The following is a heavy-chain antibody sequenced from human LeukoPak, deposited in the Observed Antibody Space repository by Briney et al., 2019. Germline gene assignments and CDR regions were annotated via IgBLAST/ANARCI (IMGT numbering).Heavy chain of an antibody. CDR2: IYYSGST. D-gene: IGHD6-19*01. V-gene: IGHV4-39*07. CDR3: ARESEHHEAVALGDGWFDP. J-gene: IGHJ5*02. Sequence: SETLSLTCTVSGGSISSSTYYWGWIRQPPGKGLEWIGSIYYSGSTYYNPSLKSRVTISVDASKNQFSLKLSSVTAADTAVYYCARESEHHEAVALGDGWFDPWGQGTLVTVSS. CDR1: GGSISSSTYY.